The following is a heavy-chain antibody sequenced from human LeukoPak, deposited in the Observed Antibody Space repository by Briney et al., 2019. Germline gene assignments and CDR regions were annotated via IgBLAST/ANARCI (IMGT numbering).Heavy chain of an antibody. D-gene: IGHD1-26*01. CDR3: ARGNLLYFDY. J-gene: IGHJ4*02. V-gene: IGHV3-48*03. CDR1: GFTFSSYE. CDR2: ISSSGSTI. Sequence: GGSLRLSCAASGFTFSSYEMNWVRQAPGKGLEWVSYISSSGSTIYYADSVKGRLTISRDNAKNSLYLQMNSLRAEDTAVYYCARGNLLYFDYWGQGTLVTVSS.